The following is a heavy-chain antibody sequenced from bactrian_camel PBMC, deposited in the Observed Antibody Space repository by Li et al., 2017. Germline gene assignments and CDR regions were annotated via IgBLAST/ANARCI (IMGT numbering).Heavy chain of an antibody. CDR2: INRGGAST. CDR1: RFTFSSYD. V-gene: IGHV3S40*01. Sequence: VQLVESGGGLVQPGGSLRLSCAASRFTFSSYDMSWVRQAPGKGLEWVSAINRGGASTYYADSVKGRFTTSRDNAEKTVYLQMNVLRTDDTAVYYCASCNSGGTGNHRGYAYWGQGTQVTVS. CDR3: ASCNSGGTGNHRGYAY. J-gene: IGHJ4*01. D-gene: IGHD7*01.